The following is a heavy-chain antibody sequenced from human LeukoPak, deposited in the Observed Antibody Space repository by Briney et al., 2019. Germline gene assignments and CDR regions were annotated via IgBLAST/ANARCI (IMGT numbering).Heavy chain of an antibody. J-gene: IGHJ3*02. D-gene: IGHD1-26*01. V-gene: IGHV4-59*05. CDR3: ATPYSGGYQGLDI. Sequence: SETLSLTCTVSGGSISSYYWSWIRQPPGKGLEWIGSIYYSGSTYYNPTLKSRVTIFVDTSKNQFSLKLSSVTAADTAVYYCATPYSGGYQGLDIWGQGTMVTVSS. CDR2: IYYSGST. CDR1: GGSISSYY.